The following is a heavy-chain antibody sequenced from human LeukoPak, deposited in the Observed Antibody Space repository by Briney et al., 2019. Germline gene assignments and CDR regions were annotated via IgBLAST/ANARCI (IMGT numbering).Heavy chain of an antibody. CDR2: IGTAGDT. Sequence: PGGSLRLSCAASGFTFSSYDMHWVRRATGKGLEWVSAIGTAGDTYYPGSVKGRFTISRENAKNSLCLQMNSLRAGDTAVYYCARGSSGYLYYYGMDVWGQGTTVTVSS. CDR1: GFTFSSYD. J-gene: IGHJ6*02. D-gene: IGHD3-22*01. V-gene: IGHV3-13*01. CDR3: ARGSSGYLYYYGMDV.